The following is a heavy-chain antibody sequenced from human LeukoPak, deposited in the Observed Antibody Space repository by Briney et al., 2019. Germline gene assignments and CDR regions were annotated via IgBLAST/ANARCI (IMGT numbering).Heavy chain of an antibody. V-gene: IGHV3-11*01. CDR2: ISSSGSTI. Sequence: GGSLRLSCAASGFTFSDYYMSWIRQAPGKGLEWVSYISSSGSTIYYADSVKGRFPIYRANAKNSLYLQMNSLRAEDTAVYYCARDRHLYSYGPVPLDYWGQGTLVTVSS. J-gene: IGHJ4*02. CDR3: ARDRHLYSYGPVPLDY. D-gene: IGHD5-18*01. CDR1: GFTFSDYY.